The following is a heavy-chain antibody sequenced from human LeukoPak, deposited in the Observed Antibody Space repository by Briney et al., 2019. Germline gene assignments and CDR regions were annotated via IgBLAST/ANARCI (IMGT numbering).Heavy chain of an antibody. Sequence: PSETLSLTCTVSGGSISSGGYYWSWIRQHPGKGLEWIGYIYYSGSTYYNPSLKSRVTISVDTSKNQFSLKLSSVTAADTAVYYCARALYSGYDYPLDYWGQGTLVTVSS. CDR2: IYYSGST. D-gene: IGHD5-12*01. J-gene: IGHJ4*02. V-gene: IGHV4-31*03. CDR3: ARALYSGYDYPLDY. CDR1: GGSISSGGYY.